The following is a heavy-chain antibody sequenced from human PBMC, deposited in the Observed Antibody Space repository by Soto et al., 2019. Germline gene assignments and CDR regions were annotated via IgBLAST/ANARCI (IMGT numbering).Heavy chain of an antibody. J-gene: IGHJ4*02. CDR2: IIPIFGTA. CDR1: GGTFSSYA. V-gene: IGHV1-69*12. CDR3: ARASRHYSYGLGVNFDY. Sequence: QVQLVQSGAEVKKPGSSVKVSCKASGGTFSSYAISWVRQAPGQGLEWMGGIIPIFGTANYAQKFQGRVTITADESTSTAYMELSSLRSEDTAVYYCARASRHYSYGLGVNFDYWGQGTLVTVSS. D-gene: IGHD5-18*01.